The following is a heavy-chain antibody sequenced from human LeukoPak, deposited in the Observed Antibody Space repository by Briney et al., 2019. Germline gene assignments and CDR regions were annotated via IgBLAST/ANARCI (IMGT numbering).Heavy chain of an antibody. J-gene: IGHJ4*02. Sequence: PGGSLRLSCAASGFTFSNSAMSWVRQAPGKGLEWVSAISGRGINTYYAASVKGRFDISRDNSRDMVYLQMNSLRAEDTAVYYCARLRGYSYGYLDYWGQGTLVTVSS. CDR3: ARLRGYSYGYLDY. CDR1: GFTFSNSA. CDR2: ISGRGINT. V-gene: IGHV3-23*01. D-gene: IGHD5-18*01.